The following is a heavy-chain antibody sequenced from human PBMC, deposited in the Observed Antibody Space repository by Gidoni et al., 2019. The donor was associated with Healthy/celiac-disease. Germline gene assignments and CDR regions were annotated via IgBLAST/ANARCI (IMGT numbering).Heavy chain of an antibody. CDR3: ARVGDYGDFYDY. D-gene: IGHD4-17*01. CDR1: GFTFSRYA. V-gene: IGHV3-64*01. J-gene: IGHJ4*02. CDR2: ISSNGGST. Sequence: EVQLVESGGGLFPPGGSRRLSCAASGFTFSRYAMHWVRQAPGKGLEYVSAISSNGGSTYYANSVKGRFTISRDNSKNTLYLQMGSLRAEDMAVYYCARVGDYGDFYDYWGQGTLVTVSS.